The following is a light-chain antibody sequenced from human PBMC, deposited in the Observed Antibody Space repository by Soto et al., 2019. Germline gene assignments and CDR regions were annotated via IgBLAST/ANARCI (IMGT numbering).Light chain of an antibody. CDR2: LGS. CDR1: QSLLHSDGYNY. J-gene: IGKJ2*01. V-gene: IGKV2-28*01. Sequence: DIVMSQSPLSLPVSPGEPASISCRSSQSLLHSDGYNYVDWYLQKPGQSPQLLIYLGSNRASWVPDRFSGSVSGTDFTLKISRVEAEDVWVYYCMQALQTPTFGQGTQLEIK. CDR3: MQALQTPT.